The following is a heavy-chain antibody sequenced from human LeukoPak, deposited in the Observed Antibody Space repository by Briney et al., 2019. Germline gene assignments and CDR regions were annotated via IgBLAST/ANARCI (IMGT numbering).Heavy chain of an antibody. CDR2: IWYDGSNK. D-gene: IGHD6-19*01. CDR3: ARGIRWLVRYYFDY. J-gene: IGHJ4*02. CDR1: GYYTSTHG. Sequence: GRSLSLSCAASGYYTSTHGLYRVCKAPVTGMEWEEVIWYDGSNKYYADSVKGRFTISRDNSKNTLYLEMNSLRAEDTAVYYCARGIRWLVRYYFDYWGQGTLVTVSS. V-gene: IGHV3-33*01.